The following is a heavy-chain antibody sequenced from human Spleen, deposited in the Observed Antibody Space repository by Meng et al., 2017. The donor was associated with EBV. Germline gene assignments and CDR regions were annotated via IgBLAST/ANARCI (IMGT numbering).Heavy chain of an antibody. D-gene: IGHD2-15*01. CDR2: MNPNSGYA. CDR1: GYSFTTYD. Sequence: QVQLVQSGAEVKKLGASVKVSCKASGYSFTTYDINWVRQASGQGLEQLGWMNPNSGYAGYAQKFQGRVTMTRDTSTNTAYMELTSLTSEDTAVYYCTREVYLSRGSPGWYDPWGQGTLVTVSS. V-gene: IGHV1-8*01. J-gene: IGHJ5*02. CDR3: TREVYLSRGSPGWYDP.